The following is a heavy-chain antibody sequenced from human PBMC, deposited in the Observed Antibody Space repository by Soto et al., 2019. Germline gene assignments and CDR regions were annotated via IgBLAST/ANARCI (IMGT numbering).Heavy chain of an antibody. CDR2: IIPIFGTA. Sequence: ASVKFSCKASGGTFSSYAISWVRQAPGQGLEWMGGIIPIFGTANYAQKLQGRVTMTTDTSTSTAYMELRSLRSDDTAVYYCARDDGDTVAPGYWGQGTLVTVSS. J-gene: IGHJ4*02. V-gene: IGHV1-69*05. CDR1: GGTFSSYA. CDR3: ARDDGDTVAPGY. D-gene: IGHD5-12*01.